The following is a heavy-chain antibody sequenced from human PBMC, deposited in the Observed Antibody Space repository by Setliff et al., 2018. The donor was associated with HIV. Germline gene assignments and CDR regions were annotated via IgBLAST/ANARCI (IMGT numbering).Heavy chain of an antibody. D-gene: IGHD5-18*01. CDR2: IKQDGSEK. Sequence: PGGSLRLSCAASGLTFSRYWMSWVRQAPGQGLEWVATIKQDGSEKYYVDSVKGRFTISRDNAKYSVFLQMHSLRAEDTAVYYCARDQWGYSYGYYYYYYMDVWGKGTTVTVSS. CDR3: ARDQWGYSYGYYYYYYMDV. CDR1: GLTFSRYW. J-gene: IGHJ6*03. V-gene: IGHV3-7*01.